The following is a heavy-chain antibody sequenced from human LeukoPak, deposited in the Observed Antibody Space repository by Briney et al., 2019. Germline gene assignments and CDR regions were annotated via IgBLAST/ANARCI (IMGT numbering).Heavy chain of an antibody. J-gene: IGHJ5*02. CDR3: AYLYPAMVASTRSWFDP. Sequence: NPSETLSLTCAVYGGSFSGYYWSWIRQPPGKGLEWIGEINHSGSTNYNPSLRSRVTISVDTSKNQFSLKLSSVTAADTAVYYCAYLYPAMVASTRSWFDPWGQGTLVTVSS. D-gene: IGHD5-18*01. V-gene: IGHV4-34*01. CDR1: GGSFSGYY. CDR2: INHSGST.